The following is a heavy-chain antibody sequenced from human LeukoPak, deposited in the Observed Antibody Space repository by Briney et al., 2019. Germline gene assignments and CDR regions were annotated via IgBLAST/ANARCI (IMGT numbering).Heavy chain of an antibody. J-gene: IGHJ4*02. V-gene: IGHV3-15*01. CDR2: IKSKTDGGTT. CDR3: TTGFLLY. Sequence: GGSLRLSCAASGFTFSNAWMSWVRQAPGKGLEWVGCIKSKTDGGTTDYAAPVKGRFTISRDDSKNTLYLQMNSLKTEDTAVYYCTTGFLLYWGQGTLVTVSS. D-gene: IGHD3-10*01. CDR1: GFTFSNAW.